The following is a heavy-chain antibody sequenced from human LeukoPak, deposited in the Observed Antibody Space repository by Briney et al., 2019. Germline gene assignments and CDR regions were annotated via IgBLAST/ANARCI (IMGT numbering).Heavy chain of an antibody. J-gene: IGHJ6*03. Sequence: SETLSLTCAVYGGSFSGYYWSWIRQPPGKGLEWIGEINHSGSTNYNPSLKSRVTISVDTSKNQFSLKLSSVTAADTAVYYCARALGYCSGGSCYSYYYYYMDVWGKGTTVTVSS. D-gene: IGHD2-15*01. CDR2: INHSGST. CDR3: ARALGYCSGGSCYSYYYYYMDV. CDR1: GGSFSGYY. V-gene: IGHV4-34*01.